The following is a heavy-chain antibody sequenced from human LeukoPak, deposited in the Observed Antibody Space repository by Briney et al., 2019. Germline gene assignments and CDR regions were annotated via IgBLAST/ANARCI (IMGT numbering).Heavy chain of an antibody. J-gene: IGHJ4*02. CDR1: DYTFTNYG. V-gene: IGHV1-18*01. D-gene: IGHD1-26*01. Sequence: VASVKVSCKASDYTFTNYGVSWVRQAPGQGLEWAGWISTYNGNTNYAQKLQDRVTMTTDTSTTTAYMELRSLRSDDTAVYYCARGMGATTFADFDFWGQGTLVTVSS. CDR3: ARGMGATTFADFDF. CDR2: ISTYNGNT.